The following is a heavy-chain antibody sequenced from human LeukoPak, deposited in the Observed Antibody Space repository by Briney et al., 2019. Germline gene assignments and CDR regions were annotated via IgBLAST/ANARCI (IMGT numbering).Heavy chain of an antibody. CDR1: GGTFSSYA. V-gene: IGHV1-69*13. CDR3: ATSADFWMGYYYGMDV. CDR2: IIPIFGTA. D-gene: IGHD3-3*01. Sequence: SVKVSCKASGGTFSSYAISWERQAPGQGLEWMGGIIPIFGTANYAQKFQGRVTITADESTSTAYMELSSLRSEDTAVYYCATSADFWMGYYYGMDVWGQGTTVTVSS. J-gene: IGHJ6*02.